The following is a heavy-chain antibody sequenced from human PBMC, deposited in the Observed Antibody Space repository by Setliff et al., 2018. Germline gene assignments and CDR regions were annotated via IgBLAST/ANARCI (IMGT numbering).Heavy chain of an antibody. D-gene: IGHD3-3*01. Sequence: PGGSLRLSCATSGFSFSDHSMDWVRQAPGKGLEWVSTVSVSGDNTYYTDSVKGRFTTSRDNSKNTLSLQMSSLRTEDTAIYFCAGQGPIFGSGLIPGFDQWGQGTLVTVSS. V-gene: IGHV3-23*01. CDR2: VSVSGDNT. J-gene: IGHJ4*02. CDR3: AGQGPIFGSGLIPGFDQ. CDR1: GFSFSDHS.